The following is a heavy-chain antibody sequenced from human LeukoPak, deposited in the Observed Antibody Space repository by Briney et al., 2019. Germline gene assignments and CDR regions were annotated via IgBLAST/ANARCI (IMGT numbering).Heavy chain of an antibody. V-gene: IGHV1-2*02. Sequence: ASVKVSCKASGYTFTGYYIHWVRQAPGQGLEWMGWINPNSGGTNYAQKFQGRVTMTRDTSISTAYMELTRLRSDDTAVYYCARGGYYSGQEYFDYWGQGTLVTVSS. CDR3: ARGGYYSGQEYFDY. D-gene: IGHD6-19*01. CDR1: GYTFTGYY. CDR2: INPNSGGT. J-gene: IGHJ4*02.